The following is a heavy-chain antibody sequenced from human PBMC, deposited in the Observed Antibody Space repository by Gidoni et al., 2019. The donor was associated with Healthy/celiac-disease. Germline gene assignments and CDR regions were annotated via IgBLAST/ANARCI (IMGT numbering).Heavy chain of an antibody. CDR2: INPNSGGT. V-gene: IGHV1-2*02. CDR3: ASPGIAVAGTSYYGMDV. Sequence: QVQLVQSGAEVKKPGASVKVSCRASGYTFPGAYVHWVRQAPGQGIEWMGWINPNSGGTNYAQKFQGRGTMTRDTSISTAYMELSRLRSDDTAVYYCASPGIAVAGTSYYGMDVWGQGTTVTVSS. J-gene: IGHJ6*02. CDR1: GYTFPGAY. D-gene: IGHD6-19*01.